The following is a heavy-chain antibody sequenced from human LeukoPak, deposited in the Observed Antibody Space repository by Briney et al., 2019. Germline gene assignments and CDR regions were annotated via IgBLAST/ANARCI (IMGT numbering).Heavy chain of an antibody. CDR2: IYTSGGT. CDR3: ASWSSSWGLFDY. Sequence: SETLSLTCTVSGGSISSYYWSWIRQPAGKGLEWIGRIYTSGGTNYNPSLKSRVTMSVDTSKNQFSLKLSSVTAADTAVYYCASWSSSWGLFDYWGQGTLVTVSS. D-gene: IGHD6-13*01. CDR1: GGSISSYY. J-gene: IGHJ4*02. V-gene: IGHV4-4*07.